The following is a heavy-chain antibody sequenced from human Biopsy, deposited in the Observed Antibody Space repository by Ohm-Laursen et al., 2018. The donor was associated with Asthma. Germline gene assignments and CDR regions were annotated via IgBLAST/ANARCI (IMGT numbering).Heavy chain of an antibody. D-gene: IGHD1-26*01. J-gene: IGHJ4*02. CDR3: TTYTGSYKLDY. V-gene: IGHV3-15*01. CDR1: GFTFSNAW. CDR2: IKSKTDGGTT. Sequence: GSLRLSCAASGFTFSNAWMSWVRQAPGKGLEWVGRIKSKTDGGTTDYAAPVKGRFTISRDDSKTTLYLQMNSLKTEDTAVYYCTTYTGSYKLDYWGQGTLVTVSA.